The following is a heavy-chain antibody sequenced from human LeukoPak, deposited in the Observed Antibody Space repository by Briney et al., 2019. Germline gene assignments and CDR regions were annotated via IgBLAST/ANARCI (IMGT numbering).Heavy chain of an antibody. CDR3: AKAGGLGYCSSTSCHGFNWFDP. J-gene: IGHJ5*02. CDR2: IRYDGSNK. Sequence: GGSLRLSCAASGFTFSSYGMHWVRQAPGKGREWVAFIRYDGSNKYYADSVKGRFTISRDNSKNTLYLQMNSLRAEDTAVYYCAKAGGLGYCSSTSCHGFNWFDPWGQGTLVTVSS. V-gene: IGHV3-30*02. D-gene: IGHD2-2*01. CDR1: GFTFSSYG.